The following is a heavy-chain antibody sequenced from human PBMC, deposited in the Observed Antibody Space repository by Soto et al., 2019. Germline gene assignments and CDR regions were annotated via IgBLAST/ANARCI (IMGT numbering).Heavy chain of an antibody. Sequence: QVQLVQSGAEVRRTGSSVKVSCKASGGSFSYYAINWVRQGPGQGLEWMGGIIPLFATTNYAQNFQGRVTSTADESTKTVYMELSSLRSEDTAVYFCARSGEAYYDVLTCYYKGSWFDPWGQGTLVTVSS. D-gene: IGHD3-9*01. CDR1: GGSFSYYA. CDR2: IIPLFATT. CDR3: ARSGEAYYDVLTCYYKGSWFDP. J-gene: IGHJ5*02. V-gene: IGHV1-69*01.